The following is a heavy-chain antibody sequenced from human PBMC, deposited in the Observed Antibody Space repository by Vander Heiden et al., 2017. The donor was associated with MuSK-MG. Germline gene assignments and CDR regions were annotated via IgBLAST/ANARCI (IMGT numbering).Heavy chain of an antibody. Sequence: QVQLVQSGAEVKKPGASVKVSCKASGYTFTGSYMHWVRQAPGQGLEWMGWINPNSGGTNYAQKFQGRVTMTRDTSISTAYMELSRLRSDDTAVYYCARDPPGHIVVVTERNAFDIWGQGTMVTVSS. CDR2: INPNSGGT. CDR1: GYTFTGSY. CDR3: ARDPPGHIVVVTERNAFDI. V-gene: IGHV1-2*02. J-gene: IGHJ3*02. D-gene: IGHD2-21*02.